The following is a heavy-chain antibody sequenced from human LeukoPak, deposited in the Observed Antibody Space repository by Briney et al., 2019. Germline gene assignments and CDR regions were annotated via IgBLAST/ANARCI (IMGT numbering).Heavy chain of an antibody. J-gene: IGHJ4*02. D-gene: IGHD3-22*01. Sequence: PSETLSLTCAVYGGSFSGYYWSWIRHPPGKGLEWIGEINHSGSTNYNPFLKSRVAISVDTSKNQFSLKLSSVTAADTAVYYCAREGHDSSGYRNGYWGQGTLVTVSS. CDR2: INHSGST. V-gene: IGHV4-34*01. CDR3: AREGHDSSGYRNGY. CDR1: GGSFSGYY.